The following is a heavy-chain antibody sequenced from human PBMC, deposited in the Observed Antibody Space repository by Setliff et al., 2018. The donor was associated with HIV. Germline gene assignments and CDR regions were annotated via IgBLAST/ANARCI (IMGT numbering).Heavy chain of an antibody. D-gene: IGHD3-16*01. V-gene: IGHV4-31*03. CDR1: GGFISSGGYY. CDR3: ARGGRLASDFDY. J-gene: IGHJ4*02. Sequence: PSETLSLTCTVSGGFISSGGYYWSWIRQHPGKGLEWIGYIYYSGSTYYNPSLKSRVTISVDTSKNQFSLKLSSVTAADTAVYYCARGGRLASDFDYWGQGTLVTVSS. CDR2: IYYSGST.